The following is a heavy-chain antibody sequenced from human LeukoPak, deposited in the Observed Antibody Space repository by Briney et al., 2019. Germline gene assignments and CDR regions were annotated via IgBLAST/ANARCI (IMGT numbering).Heavy chain of an antibody. CDR1: GFTFSDYY. D-gene: IGHD6-13*01. V-gene: IGHV3-11*06. J-gene: IGHJ4*02. CDR2: ISGSGSYT. Sequence: PGGSLRLSCAASGFTFSDYYMTWIRQAPGKGLEWLSYISGSGSYTNYADSVKGRFTTSRDNAKNSPYLQMNSLRAEDTAVYYCARVGSIAAAGTPDYWGQGTLVTVSS. CDR3: ARVGSIAAAGTPDY.